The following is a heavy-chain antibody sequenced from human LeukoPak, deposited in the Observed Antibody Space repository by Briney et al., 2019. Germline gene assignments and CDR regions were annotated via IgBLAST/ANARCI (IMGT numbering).Heavy chain of an antibody. Sequence: QPGGSLRLSCAASGFTFSDSAMHWVRQASGKGLEWVGRIRIKANTYATAYAASVKGRFTISRDDSKNTAYLQMNSLRAEDTAVYYCARFGDFWSGYYSYGRSYYYYYMDVWGKGTTVTVSS. CDR1: GFTFSDSA. J-gene: IGHJ6*03. V-gene: IGHV3-73*01. CDR2: IRIKANTYAT. CDR3: ARFGDFWSGYYSYGRSYYYYYMDV. D-gene: IGHD3-3*01.